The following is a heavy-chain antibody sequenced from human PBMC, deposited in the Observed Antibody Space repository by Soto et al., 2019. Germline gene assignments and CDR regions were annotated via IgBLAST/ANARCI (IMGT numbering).Heavy chain of an antibody. Sequence: ASVKVSCKASGYTFTSYAMHWVRQAPGQRLEWMGWINAGNGNTKYSQKFQGRVTITRDTSASTAYMELSSLRSEDTAVYYCAASSGWYFGAFDIWGQGTMVTVSS. CDR1: GYTFTSYA. J-gene: IGHJ3*02. V-gene: IGHV1-3*01. CDR3: AASSGWYFGAFDI. CDR2: INAGNGNT. D-gene: IGHD6-19*01.